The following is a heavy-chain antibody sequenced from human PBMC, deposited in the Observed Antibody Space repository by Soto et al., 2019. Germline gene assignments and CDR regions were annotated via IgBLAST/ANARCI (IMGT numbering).Heavy chain of an antibody. J-gene: IGHJ4*02. CDR3: GRGSLITMIVNY. CDR2: INPSVGSS. V-gene: IGHV1-46*01. CDR1: GYTFTSYY. Sequence: QVQLVQSGAEVKKPGASVKVSCKASGYTFTSYYMHWVRQAHGQGLEWMGIINPSVGSSSYTQKILGRVTMTRDTSTNTVSMELNSLRSEDTAVYYCGRGSLITMIVNYWGQGTLVTGSS. D-gene: IGHD3-22*01.